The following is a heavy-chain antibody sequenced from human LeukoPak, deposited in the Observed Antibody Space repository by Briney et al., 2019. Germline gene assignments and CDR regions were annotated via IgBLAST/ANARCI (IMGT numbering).Heavy chain of an antibody. J-gene: IGHJ4*02. V-gene: IGHV3-30*04. CDR3: ARGRDGYNRHSDY. CDR1: GFTVSSYV. Sequence: GGSLRLSCAASGFTVSSYVMHWVRQAPGKGLEWVASKSYDGSNAYFADSVRGRFSISSDNSKNTLYVQMNSLRVEDTAVYYCARGRDGYNRHSDYWGQGTLVTVSS. D-gene: IGHD5-24*01. CDR2: KSYDGSNA.